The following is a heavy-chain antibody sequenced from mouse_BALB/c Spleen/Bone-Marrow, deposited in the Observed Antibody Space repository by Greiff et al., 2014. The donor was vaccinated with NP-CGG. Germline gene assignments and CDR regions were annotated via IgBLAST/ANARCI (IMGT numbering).Heavy chain of an antibody. CDR1: GFNIKDTY. CDR3: AAYYYGSSQFAY. Sequence: EVQLQQSGAELVKPGASVKLSCTASGFNIKDTYMDWVKQRPEQGLEWIGRIDPANGNTKYDPKFQGKATITADTSSNTAYLQLSSLTSEDTAVYYCAAYYYGSSQFAYWGQGTLVTVSA. V-gene: IGHV14-3*02. D-gene: IGHD1-1*01. J-gene: IGHJ3*01. CDR2: IDPANGNT.